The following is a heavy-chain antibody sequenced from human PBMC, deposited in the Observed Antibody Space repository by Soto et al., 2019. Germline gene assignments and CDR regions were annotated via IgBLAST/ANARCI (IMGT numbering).Heavy chain of an antibody. CDR3: ARHDPVPKLQHGMGV. CDR1: SGSITGYY. V-gene: IGHV4-59*01. CDR2: IYSAGNT. Sequence: TSETLSLTCTVSSGSITGYYRSWMRQPPGGGLEWIGYIYSAGNTLYTPSLQSRVTISVDTSKNQFSLNLRSVTAADTAVYYCARHDPVPKLQHGMGVWGQGATVTVSS. J-gene: IGHJ6*02. D-gene: IGHD6-13*01.